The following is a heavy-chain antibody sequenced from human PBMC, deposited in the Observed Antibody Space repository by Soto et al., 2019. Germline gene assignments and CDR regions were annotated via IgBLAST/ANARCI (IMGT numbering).Heavy chain of an antibody. CDR2: ISGSGGST. CDR3: AKDWGDFGDGYNFDF. V-gene: IGHV3-23*01. CDR1: GFTFSSYA. Sequence: GGSLRLSCAASGFTFSSYAMSWVRQAPGKGLEWVSAISGSGGSTYYADSVKGRFTMSRDNSKNTLYLQMNSLRAEDTAVYYCAKDWGDFGDGYNFDFWGQGTLVTVSS. D-gene: IGHD2-21*02. J-gene: IGHJ4*02.